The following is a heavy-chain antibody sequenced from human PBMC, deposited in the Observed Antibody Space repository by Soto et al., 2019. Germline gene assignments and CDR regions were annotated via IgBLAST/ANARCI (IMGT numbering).Heavy chain of an antibody. J-gene: IGHJ5*02. D-gene: IGHD3-9*01. Sequence: EVQLVESGGGLVQPGGSLKLCCAASGFTFSSYSMNWVRQAPGKGLEWVSYISSSSSTIYYADSVKGRFTISRDNAKNSLYLLMNSLRDEDTAVYYCASGVLRYFDSLLPDGYDPWCQGTLFTVSS. CDR1: GFTFSSYS. V-gene: IGHV3-48*02. CDR2: ISSSSSTI. CDR3: ASGVLRYFDSLLPDGYDP.